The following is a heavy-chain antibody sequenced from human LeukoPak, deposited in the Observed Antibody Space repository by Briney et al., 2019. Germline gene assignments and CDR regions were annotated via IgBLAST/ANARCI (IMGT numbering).Heavy chain of an antibody. CDR1: GFTFSGSA. CDR2: IRSTANGYAT. Sequence: GGSLRLSCAASGFTFSGSALHWVRQASGKGLEWVACIRSTANGYATAYAASVKGRFTISRDDSKNTAYLQMDSLKTEDTAVYYCTGNYYGSGSYADFDYWGQGTLVTVSS. CDR3: TGNYYGSGSYADFDY. J-gene: IGHJ4*02. V-gene: IGHV3-73*01. D-gene: IGHD3-10*01.